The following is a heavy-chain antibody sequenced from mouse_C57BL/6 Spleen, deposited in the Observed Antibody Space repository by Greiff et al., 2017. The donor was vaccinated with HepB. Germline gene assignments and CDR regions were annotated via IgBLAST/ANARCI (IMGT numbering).Heavy chain of an antibody. CDR1: GFTFSDYG. CDR3: ARTKVYYDYGRGWYFDV. J-gene: IGHJ1*03. D-gene: IGHD2-4*01. Sequence: EVKLMESGGGLVKPGGSLKLSCAASGFTFSDYGMHWVRQAPEKGLEWVAYISSGSSTIYYADTVKGRFTISRDNAKNTLFLQMTSLRSEDTAMYYCARTKVYYDYGRGWYFDVWGTGTTVTVSS. V-gene: IGHV5-17*01. CDR2: ISSGSSTI.